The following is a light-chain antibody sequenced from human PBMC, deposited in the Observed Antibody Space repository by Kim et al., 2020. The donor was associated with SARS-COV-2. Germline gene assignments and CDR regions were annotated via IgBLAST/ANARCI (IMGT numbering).Light chain of an antibody. CDR1: SGHSNYA. V-gene: IGLV4-69*01. CDR2: FNTDGSH. Sequence: QLVLTQSPSASASLGASVKLTCTLSSGHSNYAIAWHLQQPGKGPRFLMKFNTDGSHVKGDGIPDRFSGSSSGAERYLTISSLQSDDEADYYCQTWATAIVFGGGTQLTVL. J-gene: IGLJ2*01. CDR3: QTWATAIV.